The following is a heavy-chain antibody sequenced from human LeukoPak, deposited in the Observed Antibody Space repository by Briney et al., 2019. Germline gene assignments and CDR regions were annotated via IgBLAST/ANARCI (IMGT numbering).Heavy chain of an antibody. Sequence: RASVKVSCKASGGTFSSYAISWVRQAPGQGPEWMGWIHTNTGNPTYAQGFTGRFVFSLGTSVSTTYLQINSLKTEDTAVYYCARELLAAVAGDAFDIWGQGTMVTVSS. D-gene: IGHD6-19*01. CDR2: IHTNTGNP. CDR3: ARELLAAVAGDAFDI. V-gene: IGHV7-4-1*02. J-gene: IGHJ3*02. CDR1: GGTFSSYA.